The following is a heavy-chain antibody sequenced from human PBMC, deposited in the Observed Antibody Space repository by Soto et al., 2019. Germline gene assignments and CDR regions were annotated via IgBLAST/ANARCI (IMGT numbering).Heavy chain of an antibody. CDR2: INQDGSEK. CDR3: SPSLDY. V-gene: IGHV3-7*01. Sequence: GGSLRLSCAASGFTFSSYWMDWVRQAPGKGLEWVANINQDGSEKHYIDSVKGRFTISRDNAKNSLYLQMSSLTAEDSALYYCSPSLDYWGQGTLVTVSS. CDR1: GFTFSSYW. J-gene: IGHJ4*02.